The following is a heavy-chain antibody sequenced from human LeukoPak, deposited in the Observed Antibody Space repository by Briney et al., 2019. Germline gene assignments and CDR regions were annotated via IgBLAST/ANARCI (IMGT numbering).Heavy chain of an antibody. J-gene: IGHJ4*02. D-gene: IGHD3-3*01. Sequence: PGRSLRLSCAASGFTFSSYGMHWVRQAPGKGLEWVSSISSSSSYIYYADSVKGRFTISRDNAKNSLYLQMNSLRAEDTAVYYCARGLRFLEWLPTANDYWGQGTLVTVSS. CDR1: GFTFSSYG. V-gene: IGHV3-21*01. CDR2: ISSSSSYI. CDR3: ARGLRFLEWLPTANDY.